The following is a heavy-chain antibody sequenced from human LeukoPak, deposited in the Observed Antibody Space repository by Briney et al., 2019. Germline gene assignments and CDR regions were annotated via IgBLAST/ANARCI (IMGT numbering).Heavy chain of an antibody. CDR2: INPNSGGT. J-gene: IGHJ5*02. D-gene: IGHD6-19*01. CDR3: ALSSGWSFWFDP. Sequence: GASVKVYCKASGYTFTGYYMHWVRQAPGQGLEWMGWINPNSGGTNYAQKFQGRVTMTRDTSISTAYMELSRLRSDDTAVYYCALSSGWSFWFDPWGQGTLVTVSS. V-gene: IGHV1-2*02. CDR1: GYTFTGYY.